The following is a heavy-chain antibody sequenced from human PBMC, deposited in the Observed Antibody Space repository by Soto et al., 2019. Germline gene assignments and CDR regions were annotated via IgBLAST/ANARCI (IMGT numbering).Heavy chain of an antibody. CDR2: VYYTGST. Sequence: PSETLSLTCTVSGASISSSYWSWIRQSPGKRLEWIGYVYYTGSTKYNPSLKSRVTMSVDMSKNHFSLKLNSVTAADTAIYYCARGYFDTNGQSNTFNMWGQGTMVTVSS. CDR1: GASISSSY. J-gene: IGHJ3*02. CDR3: ARGYFDTNGQSNTFNM. D-gene: IGHD3-22*01. V-gene: IGHV4-59*01.